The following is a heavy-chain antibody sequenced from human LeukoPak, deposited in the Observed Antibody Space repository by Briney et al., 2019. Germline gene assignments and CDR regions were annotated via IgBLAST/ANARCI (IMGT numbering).Heavy chain of an antibody. D-gene: IGHD3-3*01. CDR1: GFTFSSYS. Sequence: NPGGSLRLSCAASGFTFSSYSMNWVRQAPGKGLEWVSSISSSSSYIYYADSVKGRFTISRDNAKNSLYLQMNSLRAEDTAVYYCARRVVTRDAFDIWGQGTMVTASS. CDR2: ISSSSSYI. J-gene: IGHJ3*02. CDR3: ARRVVTRDAFDI. V-gene: IGHV3-21*01.